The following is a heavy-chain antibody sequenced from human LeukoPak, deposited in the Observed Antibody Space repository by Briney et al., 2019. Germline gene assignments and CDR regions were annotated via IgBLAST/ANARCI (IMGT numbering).Heavy chain of an antibody. D-gene: IGHD1/OR15-1a*01. CDR2: INRDGSST. V-gene: IGHV3-74*01. J-gene: IGHJ1*01. Sequence: GGSLRLSCAASGFTFSNYWMHWVRQAPGKGLAWVSRINRDGSSTTYGDSVKGRFTISRDNAKNTLYLQMNSLRAEDTAVYYCARGESLEQSVVHWGQGTLVTVSS. CDR1: GFTFSNYW. CDR3: ARGESLEQSVVH.